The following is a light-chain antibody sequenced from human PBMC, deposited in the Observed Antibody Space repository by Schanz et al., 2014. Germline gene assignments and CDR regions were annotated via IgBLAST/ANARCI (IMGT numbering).Light chain of an antibody. CDR2: GTS. CDR1: QSVSSY. V-gene: IGKV3-11*01. J-gene: IGKJ1*01. CDR3: QHRFNWPWR. Sequence: EIVLTQSPATLSVSPGERATLSCRASQSVSSYVAWYQQRPGQAPRLLIYGTSIRATGIPARFSGSGSGTDFTLTISSLEPEDFAVYYCQHRFNWPWRFGQGTKVEIK.